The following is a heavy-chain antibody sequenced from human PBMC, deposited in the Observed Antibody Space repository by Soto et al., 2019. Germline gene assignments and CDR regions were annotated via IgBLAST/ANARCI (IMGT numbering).Heavy chain of an antibody. CDR1: GFTLSSYA. J-gene: IGHJ5*02. V-gene: IGHV3-30-3*01. CDR3: ARDRDSSSWYLFSGWFDP. D-gene: IGHD6-13*01. CDR2: ISYDGSNK. Sequence: GGSLRLSCAASGFTLSSYAMHWVRQAPGKGLEWVAVISYDGSNKYYADSVKGRFTISRDNSKNTLYLQMNSLRAEDTAVYYCARDRDSSSWYLFSGWFDPWGQGTLVTVSS.